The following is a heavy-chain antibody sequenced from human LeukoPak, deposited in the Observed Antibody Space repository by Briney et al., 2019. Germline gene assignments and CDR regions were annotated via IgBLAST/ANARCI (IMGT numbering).Heavy chain of an antibody. Sequence: GGSLRLSCAASGFTVSSNYMSWVRQAPGKGLEWVSVIYSGGSTYCADSVKGRFTISRDNSKNTLYLQMNSLRAEDTAVYYCAREVAAAVYFDYWGQGTLVTVSS. J-gene: IGHJ4*02. V-gene: IGHV3-53*01. CDR2: IYSGGST. D-gene: IGHD6-13*01. CDR1: GFTVSSNY. CDR3: AREVAAAVYFDY.